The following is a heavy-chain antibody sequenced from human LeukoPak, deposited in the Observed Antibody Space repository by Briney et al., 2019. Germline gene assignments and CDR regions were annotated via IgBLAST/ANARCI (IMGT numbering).Heavy chain of an antibody. CDR3: AKVGHGYSSIPLLDY. D-gene: IGHD6-13*01. J-gene: IGHJ4*02. CDR2: ISGSGGST. V-gene: IGHV3-23*01. CDR1: GFTFSSYA. Sequence: GVSLRLSCAASGFTFSSYAMSWVRQAPGKGLEWVSAISGSGGSTYYADSVKGRFTISRDNSKNTLYPQMNSLRAEDTAVYYCAKVGHGYSSIPLLDYWGQGTLVTVSS.